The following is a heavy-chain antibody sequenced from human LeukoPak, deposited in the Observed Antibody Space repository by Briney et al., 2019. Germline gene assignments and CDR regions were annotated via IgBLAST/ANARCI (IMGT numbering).Heavy chain of an antibody. CDR1: GFTFSNYA. J-gene: IGHJ4*02. CDR2: ISGSGSST. D-gene: IGHD6-6*01. CDR3: AKRRSSSSSRDC. Sequence: GGSLRLSCAASGFTFSNYAMSWVRQAPGKGLEWVSAISGSGSSTYYADSVKGRFTISGDNSKNTVYLLMNSLRAEDTAVYYCAKRRSSSSSRDCWGQGTLVTVSS. V-gene: IGHV3-23*01.